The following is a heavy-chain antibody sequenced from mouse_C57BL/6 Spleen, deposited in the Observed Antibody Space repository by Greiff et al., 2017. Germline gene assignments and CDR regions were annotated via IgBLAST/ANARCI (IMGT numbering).Heavy chain of an antibody. CDR2: IYPGSGNT. CDR3: ARDCNWDKDY. J-gene: IGHJ2*01. D-gene: IGHD4-1*01. V-gene: IGHV1-76*01. CDR1: GYTFTDYY. Sequence: QVTLQVSGAELVRPGASVKLSCKASGYTFTDYYINWVKQRPGQGLEWIARIYPGSGNTYYNEKFKGKATLTAEKSSSTAYMQLSSLTSEDSAVYFCARDCNWDKDYWGQGTTVTVSS.